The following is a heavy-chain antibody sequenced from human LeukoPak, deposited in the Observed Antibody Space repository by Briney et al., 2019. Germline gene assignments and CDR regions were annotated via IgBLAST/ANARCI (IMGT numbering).Heavy chain of an antibody. V-gene: IGHV4-34*01. CDR3: ARRGATVTTCDY. CDR2: INHSGST. D-gene: IGHD4-17*01. Sequence: SETLSLTCAVYGVSFSGYYWSWLRQPPGKGLEWLGEINHSGSTNYNPSLKSRVTISVDTSKNQFSVKLSSVSAADTAVYYCARRGATVTTCDYWGQGTLVTVSS. J-gene: IGHJ4*02. CDR1: GVSFSGYY.